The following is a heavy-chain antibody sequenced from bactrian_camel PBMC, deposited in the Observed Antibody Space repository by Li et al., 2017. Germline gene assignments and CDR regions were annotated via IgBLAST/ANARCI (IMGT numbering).Heavy chain of an antibody. V-gene: IGHV3S1*01. CDR1: GYTYNRNC. D-gene: IGHD2*01. J-gene: IGHJ4*01. CDR3: AISHRFCGLNRSLYQY. CDR2: IATGSGNT. Sequence: HVQLVESGGGSVQAGGSLRLSCAASGYTYNRNCMAWFRQAPGKEREGVARIATGSGNTYYADSVKGRFTISQDNAKNTVYLQMNSLKPEDTAMYYCAISHRFCGLNRSLYQYWGQGTQVTVS.